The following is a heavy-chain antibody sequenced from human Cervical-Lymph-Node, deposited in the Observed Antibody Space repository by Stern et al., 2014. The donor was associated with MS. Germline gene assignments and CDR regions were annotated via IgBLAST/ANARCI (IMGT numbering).Heavy chain of an antibody. Sequence: EDQLVESGGGLVQPGGSLRLSCAASGFIFSNSWMSWVRQAPGKGLEWVANTKYDGSEKNYVDSVKGRFTISRDNAKNTLYLQMNSLRAEDTAMYYCAREGYCDYWGQGTLVIVSS. D-gene: IGHD2-15*01. V-gene: IGHV3-7*01. J-gene: IGHJ4*02. CDR3: AREGYCDY. CDR2: TKYDGSEK. CDR1: GFIFSNSW.